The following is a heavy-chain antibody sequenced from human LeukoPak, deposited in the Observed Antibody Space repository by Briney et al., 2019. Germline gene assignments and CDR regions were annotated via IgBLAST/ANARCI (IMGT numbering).Heavy chain of an antibody. J-gene: IGHJ4*02. CDR3: ARWEGGSYYYFGY. CDR1: GGSFSGYY. CDR2: INHSGST. Sequence: PSETLSLTCAVYGGSFSGYYWSWIRQPPGKGLEWIGEINHSGSTNYNPSLKSRVTISVDTSKNQFSLKLSSVTAADTAVYYCARWEGGSYYYFGYCAQGTLVTFSS. V-gene: IGHV4-34*01. D-gene: IGHD1-26*01.